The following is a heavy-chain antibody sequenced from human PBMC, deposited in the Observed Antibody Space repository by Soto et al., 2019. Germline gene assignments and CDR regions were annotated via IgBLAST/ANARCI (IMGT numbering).Heavy chain of an antibody. V-gene: IGHV3-9*01. Sequence: EVQLVESGGGLVQPGRSLRLSCAASGFTFDDYAMHWVRQVPGKGLEWVSGISWSSGSIAYADSVKGRFTISRDSAKNSLYLQMSGLRTEDTALYYCAKDMGGGFGNLWMTMDVWGQGTTVTVSS. CDR1: GFTFDDYA. CDR2: ISWSSGSI. CDR3: AKDMGGGFGNLWMTMDV. J-gene: IGHJ6*02. D-gene: IGHD3-10*01.